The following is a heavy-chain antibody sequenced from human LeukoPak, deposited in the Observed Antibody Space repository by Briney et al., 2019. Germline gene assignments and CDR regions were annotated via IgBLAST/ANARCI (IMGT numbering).Heavy chain of an antibody. CDR2: IKQDGSLK. CDR3: TRDLQYFDSSGYVAPLIDY. J-gene: IGHJ4*02. V-gene: IGHV3-7*01. D-gene: IGHD3-22*01. Sequence: MSWVRQXPGKGLEWVANIKQDGSLKYYVDSVKGRFTISRDNAENSLFLPFNRPRAQDTAVYYCTRDLQYFDSSGYVAPLIDYWGQGTLVPLSS.